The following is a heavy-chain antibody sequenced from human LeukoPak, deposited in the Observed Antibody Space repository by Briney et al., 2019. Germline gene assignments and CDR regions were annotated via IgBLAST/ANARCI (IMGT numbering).Heavy chain of an antibody. Sequence: GGSLRLSCAASGFTFSSYNMNWVRQAPGKGLEWVSAISGSTGTTYYADSVKGRFTISRDRAKNTLYLQMNSLRAEDTAVYYCAKTFRAVASAFDYWAQGTLVTVSS. V-gene: IGHV3-23*01. CDR3: AKTFRAVASAFDY. CDR2: ISGSTGTT. J-gene: IGHJ4*02. D-gene: IGHD6-19*01. CDR1: GFTFSSYN.